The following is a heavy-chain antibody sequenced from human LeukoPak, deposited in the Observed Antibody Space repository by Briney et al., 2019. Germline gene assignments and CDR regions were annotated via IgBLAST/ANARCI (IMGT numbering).Heavy chain of an antibody. D-gene: IGHD3-16*01. J-gene: IGHJ4*02. V-gene: IGHV3-23*01. CDR1: GFTFSSYA. Sequence: PGGSLRPSCAASGFTFSSYAMSWVRQAPGKGLEWVSAISGSGGSTYYADSVKGRFTISRDNSKNTLYLQMNSLRTEDTAVYYCAKPRINVEGIFDYWGQGTLVTVSS. CDR2: ISGSGGST. CDR3: AKPRINVEGIFDY.